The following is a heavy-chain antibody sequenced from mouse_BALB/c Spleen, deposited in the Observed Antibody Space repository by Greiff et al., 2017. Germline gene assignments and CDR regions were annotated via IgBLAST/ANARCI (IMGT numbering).Heavy chain of an antibody. CDR2: IWAGGST. J-gene: IGHJ3*01. V-gene: IGHV2-9*02. Sequence: VKLMESGPGLVAPSQSLSITCTVSGFSLTSYGVHWVRQPPGKGLEWLGVIWAGGSTNYNSALMSRLSISKDNSKSQVFLKLNSLQTDDTATYYCAIPNWDLAYWGQGTLVTVSA. D-gene: IGHD4-1*01. CDR3: AIPNWDLAY. CDR1: GFSLTSYG.